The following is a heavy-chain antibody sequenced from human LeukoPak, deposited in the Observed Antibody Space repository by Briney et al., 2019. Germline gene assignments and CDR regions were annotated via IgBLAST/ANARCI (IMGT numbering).Heavy chain of an antibody. CDR1: GFPFSVYW. Sequence: GGSKSPSCAASGFPFSVYWMSWARQAPGKGLEWVANIKQDGSEKYYVGSVKGRFPISRDNAKNSLYLQMNSLRAEDTAVYYCATDSGLAAFDLWGQGALVTVSS. V-gene: IGHV3-7*04. D-gene: IGHD3-10*01. CDR3: ATDSGLAAFDL. CDR2: IKQDGSEK. J-gene: IGHJ5*02.